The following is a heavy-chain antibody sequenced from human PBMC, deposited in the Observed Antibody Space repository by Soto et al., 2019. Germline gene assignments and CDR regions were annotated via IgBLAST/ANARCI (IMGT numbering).Heavy chain of an antibody. CDR2: IYYSGST. J-gene: IGHJ4*02. V-gene: IGHV4-59*01. Sequence: QVQLQESGPGLVKPSETLSLTCTVSGGSISSYYWSWIRQPPGKGLEWIGYIYYSGSTNYNPSLTSRVPISVDTSKNQFSLKLSSVTAADTAVYYCARESTQKDFDYWGQGTLVTVSS. CDR3: ARESTQKDFDY. CDR1: GGSISSYY.